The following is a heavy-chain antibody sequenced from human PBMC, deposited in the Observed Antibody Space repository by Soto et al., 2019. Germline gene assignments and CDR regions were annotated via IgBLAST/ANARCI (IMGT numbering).Heavy chain of an antibody. V-gene: IGHV3-9*01. J-gene: IGHJ4*02. CDR1: GFKFEDYA. CDR2: ISWSGNII. Sequence: EVFLEASGGAVVQPGRSLRLSCTASGFKFEDYAMHWVRQAPGKGLEWVSGISWSGNIIEYADSVRGRFTIARDNGKNALYLQMNSLRPEDTAVYYCAKGPYSSGWYWDHWGQGTLVTVSS. D-gene: IGHD6-19*01. CDR3: AKGPYSSGWYWDH.